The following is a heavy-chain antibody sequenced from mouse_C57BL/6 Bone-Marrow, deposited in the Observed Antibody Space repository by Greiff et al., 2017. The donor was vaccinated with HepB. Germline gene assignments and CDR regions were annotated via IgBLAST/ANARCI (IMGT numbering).Heavy chain of an antibody. CDR1: GFSLTSYG. CDR3: ARNPPHYGSSYGYFDV. D-gene: IGHD1-1*01. J-gene: IGHJ1*03. V-gene: IGHV2-2*01. Sequence: QVQLKESGPGLVQPSQSLSITCTVSGFSLTSYGVHWVRQSPGKGLEWLGVLWSGGSTDYNAAFISRLSISKDNSKSQVFFKMNRLQADDTAIYYCARNPPHYGSSYGYFDVWGTGTTVTVSS. CDR2: LWSGGST.